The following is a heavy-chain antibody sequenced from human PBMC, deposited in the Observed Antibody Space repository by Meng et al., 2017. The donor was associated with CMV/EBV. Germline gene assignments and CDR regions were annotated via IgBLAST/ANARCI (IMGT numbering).Heavy chain of an antibody. CDR1: GFTFSSYV. J-gene: IGHJ4*01. Sequence: ASGFTFSSYVMHWVRQAPGKGLEWVAFIRYDGSNKYYADSVKGRFTNSRDNSKNTLYLQMNSLRAEDTAVYYCAKEIYSSSGKGVDYWGPGTLFPFSS. CDR2: IRYDGSNK. CDR3: AKEIYSSSGKGVDY. V-gene: IGHV3-30*02. D-gene: IGHD6-13*01.